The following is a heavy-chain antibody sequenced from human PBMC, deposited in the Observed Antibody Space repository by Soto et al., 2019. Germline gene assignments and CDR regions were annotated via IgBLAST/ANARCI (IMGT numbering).Heavy chain of an antibody. D-gene: IGHD6-19*01. V-gene: IGHV3-23*01. Sequence: VGSPRLSCAASGFTFSSYAMSWVRQAPGKGLEWVSAISGSGGSTYYADSVKGRFTISRDNSKNTLYLQMNSLRAEDTAVYYCAKNGRRLAVAGTSFDYWGQGTLVTVSS. J-gene: IGHJ4*02. CDR3: AKNGRRLAVAGTSFDY. CDR1: GFTFSSYA. CDR2: ISGSGGST.